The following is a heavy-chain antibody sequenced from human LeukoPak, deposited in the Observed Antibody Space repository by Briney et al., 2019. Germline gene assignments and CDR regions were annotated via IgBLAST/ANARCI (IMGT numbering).Heavy chain of an antibody. CDR3: ARDTYDSSGYYYRGEYFQH. Sequence: GGSLRLSCAASGFTVSSNYMSWVRKAPGKGLEWVSVIYSGGSTYYADSVKGRFTLSRDNSKNTLYLQMNSLRAEDTAVYYCARDTYDSSGYYYRGEYFQHWGQGTLVTVSS. D-gene: IGHD3-22*01. CDR1: GFTVSSNY. CDR2: IYSGGST. V-gene: IGHV3-66*01. J-gene: IGHJ1*01.